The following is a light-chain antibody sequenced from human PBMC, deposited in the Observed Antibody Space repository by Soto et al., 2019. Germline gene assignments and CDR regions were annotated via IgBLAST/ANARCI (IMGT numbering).Light chain of an antibody. Sequence: IQMTQSPSSLSSSVGCGCGIACRASQSISRYLNWYQQKPGTAPKVLIYAASSLQTGVPSRFSGTGSGTDFTLTISSVQPEDFATYYCQHSSNIPPTFGGGTKVDIK. V-gene: IGKV1-39*01. CDR3: QHSSNIPPT. J-gene: IGKJ4*01. CDR1: QSISRY. CDR2: AAS.